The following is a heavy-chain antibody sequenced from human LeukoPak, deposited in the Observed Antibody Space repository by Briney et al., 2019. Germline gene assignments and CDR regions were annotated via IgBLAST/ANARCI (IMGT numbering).Heavy chain of an antibody. CDR1: GYFISSAYY. CDR3: ARMFRSSWYINWFDP. CDR2: IYHSGST. V-gene: IGHV4-38-2*02. D-gene: IGHD6-13*01. J-gene: IGHJ5*02. Sequence: SETLSLTCSVSGYFISSAYYWGWIRQPPGKGLEWIGSIYHSGSTYYNPSLKSRLTISVDTSKNQFSLKLNFVTAADTAMYYCARMFRSSWYINWFDPWGQGTLVTVSS.